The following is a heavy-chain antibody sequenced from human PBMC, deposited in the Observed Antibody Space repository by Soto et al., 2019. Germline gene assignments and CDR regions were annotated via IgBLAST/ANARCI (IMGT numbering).Heavy chain of an antibody. V-gene: IGHV4-34*01. Sequence: QVQLQQWGAGLLKPSETLSLTCAVYGGSFSGYYWSWIRQPPGKGLAWIGEINHSGSTNYNPSLKSRVTISVDTSKNQFSLKLSSVTAADTAVYYCARGWGYCSGGSCYKDYYYYMDVWGKGTTVTVSS. J-gene: IGHJ6*03. CDR2: INHSGST. CDR3: ARGWGYCSGGSCYKDYYYYMDV. D-gene: IGHD2-15*01. CDR1: GGSFSGYY.